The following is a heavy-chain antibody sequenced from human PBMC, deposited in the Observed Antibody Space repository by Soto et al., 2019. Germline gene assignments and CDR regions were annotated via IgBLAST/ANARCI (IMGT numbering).Heavy chain of an antibody. CDR1: GFTFSSYA. J-gene: IGHJ4*02. CDR3: AKGRYYYGSGSYSFDY. Sequence: EVQLLESGGGLVQPGGSLRLSCAASGFTFSSYAMSWVRQAPGKGLEWVSAISGSGGSTYYADSVKGRFTISRDNSKNTLYMQMNSLRAGDTAVYYCAKGRYYYGSGSYSFDYWGQGTLVTVSS. CDR2: ISGSGGST. D-gene: IGHD3-10*01. V-gene: IGHV3-23*01.